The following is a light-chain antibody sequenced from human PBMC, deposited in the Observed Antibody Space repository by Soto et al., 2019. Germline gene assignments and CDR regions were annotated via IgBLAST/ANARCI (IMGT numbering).Light chain of an antibody. Sequence: EIVMTQSPATLSVSPGERATLSCRASQSVSSNLAWYQPKPGQAPRLLIYGASTRATGIPARVSGSGSGTEFPLTISSLQSEDFAVYYCQQYNNWPPPLTFGGGTKVEI. CDR1: QSVSSN. V-gene: IGKV3-15*01. J-gene: IGKJ4*01. CDR3: QQYNNWPPPLT. CDR2: GAS.